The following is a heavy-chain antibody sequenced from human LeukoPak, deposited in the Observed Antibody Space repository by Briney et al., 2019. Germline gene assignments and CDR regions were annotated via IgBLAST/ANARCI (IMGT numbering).Heavy chain of an antibody. J-gene: IGHJ3*02. V-gene: IGHV1-2*02. CDR1: GYTLTGYY. Sequence: VASVKVSCKASGYTLTGYYMHWVRQAPGQGLGWMGWINPNSGGTNYAQKFEGRVTMTRDTSISTAYMELSRLRSDDTAVYYCARDYDILTGPAWGSAFDIWGQGTMVTVSS. D-gene: IGHD3-9*01. CDR3: ARDYDILTGPAWGSAFDI. CDR2: INPNSGGT.